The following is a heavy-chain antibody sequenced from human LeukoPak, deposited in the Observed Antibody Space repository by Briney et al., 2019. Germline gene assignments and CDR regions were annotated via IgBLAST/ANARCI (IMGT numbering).Heavy chain of an antibody. V-gene: IGHV4-59*08. Sequence: SETLSLTCTVSGGSISSYYWSWIRQPPGKGLEWIGYIYYSGSTNYNPSLKSRVTISVDTSKNQFSLKLSSVTAADTAVYYCANTAALYYFDTSGNFDYWGQGTLVTVSS. CDR3: ANTAALYYFDTSGNFDY. D-gene: IGHD3-22*01. CDR2: IYYSGST. J-gene: IGHJ4*02. CDR1: GGSISSYY.